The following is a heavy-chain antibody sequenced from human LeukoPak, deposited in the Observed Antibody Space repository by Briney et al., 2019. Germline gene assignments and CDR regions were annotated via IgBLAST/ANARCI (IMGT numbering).Heavy chain of an antibody. V-gene: IGHV4-59*01. CDR2: ISYSGST. CDR3: ARAARDSGSYYLYYYYGMDV. CDR1: GGSISSYY. Sequence: PSETLSLTCTVSGGSISSYYWSWIRQPPGKGLEWIGYISYSGSTNYNPSLKSRVTISVDTSKNQFSLKLSSVTAADTAVYYCARAARDSGSYYLYYYYGMDVWGQGTTVTVSS. D-gene: IGHD1-26*01. J-gene: IGHJ6*02.